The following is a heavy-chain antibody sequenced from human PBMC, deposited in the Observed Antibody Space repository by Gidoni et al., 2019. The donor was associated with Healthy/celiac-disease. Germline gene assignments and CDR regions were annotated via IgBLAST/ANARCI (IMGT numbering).Heavy chain of an antibody. CDR2: IYWDDDK. CDR1: GFSLSTSGVG. CDR3: AHGEADYYDSSGSYFDY. Sequence: QITLKESGPTLVKPTQTLTLPCTFSGFSLSTSGVGVGWIRQPPGKALEWLALIYWDDDKRYSPSLKSRLTITKDTSKNQVVLTMTNMEPVDTATYYCAHGEADYYDSSGSYFDYWGQGTLVTVSS. J-gene: IGHJ4*02. D-gene: IGHD3-22*01. V-gene: IGHV2-5*02.